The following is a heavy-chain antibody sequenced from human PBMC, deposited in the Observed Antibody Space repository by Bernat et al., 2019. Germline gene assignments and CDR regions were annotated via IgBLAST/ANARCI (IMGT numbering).Heavy chain of an antibody. CDR1: GFTFSSYG. CDR3: AKDEDTSGYAKGVDAFDI. CDR2: ISYDGSNK. V-gene: IGHV3-30*18. Sequence: QVQLVESGGGVVQPGRSLRLSCAASGFTFSSYGMHWVRQAPGKGLEWVAVISYDGSNKYYADSVKGRFTISRDNSKNTLYLQMNSLRAEDTAVYYCAKDEDTSGYAKGVDAFDIWGQGTMVTVSS. J-gene: IGHJ3*02. D-gene: IGHD5-12*01.